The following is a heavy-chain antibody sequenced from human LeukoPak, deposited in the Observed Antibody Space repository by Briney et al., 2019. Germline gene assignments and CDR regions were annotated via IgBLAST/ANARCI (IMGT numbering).Heavy chain of an antibody. CDR3: ARKALGKGYFNY. J-gene: IGHJ4*02. Sequence: EASVKVSCKTSGYTFTTYGISWVRQAPGQGLEWMGWIDTDNADTNYVQNLQGRVTMTTDTSTSTAYMELRSLGSDDTAVYYCARKALGKGYFNYWGQGTLVIVSS. D-gene: IGHD1-26*01. CDR1: GYTFTTYG. CDR2: IDTDNADT. V-gene: IGHV1-18*01.